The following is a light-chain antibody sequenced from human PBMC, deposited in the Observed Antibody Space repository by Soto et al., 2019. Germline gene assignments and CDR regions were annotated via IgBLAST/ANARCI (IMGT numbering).Light chain of an antibody. CDR3: QQYGGSPQT. Sequence: EIVLTQSPGTLSLSPGERATLSCRASQSVSNYLAWYQQKPGQAPRLLIYGASRMATVIPDRVSGSGSGTHFTLTIRRLEPEEFAVYYCQQYGGSPQTFGQGTNVEIK. CDR2: GAS. CDR1: QSVSNY. V-gene: IGKV3-20*01. J-gene: IGKJ1*01.